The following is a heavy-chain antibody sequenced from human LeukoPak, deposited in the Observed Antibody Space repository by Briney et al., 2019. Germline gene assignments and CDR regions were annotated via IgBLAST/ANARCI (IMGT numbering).Heavy chain of an antibody. CDR2: ISSSSSTI. CDR1: GFTFSSYG. J-gene: IGHJ4*02. V-gene: IGHV3-48*04. Sequence: GRSLRLSCAASGFTFSSYGMHWVRQAPGKGLEWVSYISSSSSTIYYADSVKGRFTISRDNAKNSLYLQMNSLRAEDTAVYYCARAPREWLLGYYFDYWGQGTLVTVSS. D-gene: IGHD3-3*01. CDR3: ARAPREWLLGYYFDY.